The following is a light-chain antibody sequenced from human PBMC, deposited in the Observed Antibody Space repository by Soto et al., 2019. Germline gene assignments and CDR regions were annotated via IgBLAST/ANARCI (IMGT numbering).Light chain of an antibody. J-gene: IGKJ2*01. Sequence: EIVLTQSPGTLSLSPGERATLSCRASQSVSSSYLAWYQQKPGQAPRLLIYGASSRATGIPDRFSGSGSGTDFTLTISRLEPEDFATYYCQQYNSYYTFGQGTKVEIK. V-gene: IGKV3-20*01. CDR2: GAS. CDR3: QQYNSYYT. CDR1: QSVSSSY.